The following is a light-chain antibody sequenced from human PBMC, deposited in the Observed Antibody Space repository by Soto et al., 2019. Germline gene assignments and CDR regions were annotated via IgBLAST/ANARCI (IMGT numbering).Light chain of an antibody. V-gene: IGKV3-20*01. Sequence: EIVLTQSPGTLSLSPGERATRSCRASQTVSSSYLAWYQQKAGQAPRLLIYGASSRATGLPDRFSGSGSGTDFTLTISRLEPEDLAVYYCQQYGSSPLITFGQGTRLEIK. CDR2: GAS. CDR1: QTVSSSY. CDR3: QQYGSSPLIT. J-gene: IGKJ5*01.